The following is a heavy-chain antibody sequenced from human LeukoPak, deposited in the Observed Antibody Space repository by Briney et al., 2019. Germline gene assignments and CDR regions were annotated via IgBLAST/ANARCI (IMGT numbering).Heavy chain of an antibody. CDR3: ARGPGPIAGAKNAFGI. Sequence: GGSLRLSCAASGLTFSSYAMHWVRQAPGKGLEWVAVISYDGSNKYYADSVKGRFTISGDKSKNTLYLQINSLRPEDTAVYYCARGPGPIAGAKNAFGIWGQGTMVTVSS. D-gene: IGHD1-26*01. CDR1: GLTFSSYA. V-gene: IGHV3-30*01. CDR2: ISYDGSNK. J-gene: IGHJ3*02.